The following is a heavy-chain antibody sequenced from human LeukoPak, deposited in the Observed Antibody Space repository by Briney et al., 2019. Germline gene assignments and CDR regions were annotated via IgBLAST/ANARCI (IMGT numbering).Heavy chain of an antibody. CDR1: GFTFSSYS. D-gene: IGHD5-18*01. CDR3: ARGYSYGPDAFDI. V-gene: IGHV3-21*01. Sequence: GGSLRLSCAASGFTFSSYSMNWVRQAPGKGLEWVSSISSSSSYIYYADSVKGRFTISRDNAKSSLYLQMNSLRAEDTAVYYCARGYSYGPDAFDIWGQGTMVTVSS. J-gene: IGHJ3*02. CDR2: ISSSSSYI.